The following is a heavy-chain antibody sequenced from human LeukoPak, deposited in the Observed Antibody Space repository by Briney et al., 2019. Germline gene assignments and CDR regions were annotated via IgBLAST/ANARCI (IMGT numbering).Heavy chain of an antibody. D-gene: IGHD1-1*01. V-gene: IGHV3-23*01. CDR1: GFIFNTYA. J-gene: IGHJ4*02. CDR2: ISGDGST. CDR3: GRLTS. Sequence: GGSLRLSCAASGFIFNTYAMTWVRQAPGKGLEWVSTISGDGSTYYTGSVKGRFTISRDNPKNTMYLQMNSLRAEDTAVYYCGRLTSWGQGTLVTVSS.